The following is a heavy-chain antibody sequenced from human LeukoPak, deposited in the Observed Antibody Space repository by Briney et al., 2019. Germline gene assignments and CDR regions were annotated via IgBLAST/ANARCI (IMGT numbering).Heavy chain of an antibody. CDR1: GFTFSSYS. CDR2: ISSSSSYI. Sequence: GGSLRLSCAASGFTFSSYSMNWVRQAPGKGLEWVSSISSSSSYIYYADSVKGRFTISRDNAKNSLYLQMNSLRAEDTAVYYCARVESDFWSGYYADDYWGQGTLVTASS. J-gene: IGHJ4*02. D-gene: IGHD3-3*01. CDR3: ARVESDFWSGYYADDY. V-gene: IGHV3-21*01.